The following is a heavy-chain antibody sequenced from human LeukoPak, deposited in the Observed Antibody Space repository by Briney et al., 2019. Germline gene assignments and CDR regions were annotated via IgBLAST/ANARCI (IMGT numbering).Heavy chain of an antibody. J-gene: IGHJ4*02. V-gene: IGHV3-21*01. CDR2: ISSSSSYI. Sequence: GGSLRLSCAASGFTFSSYSMNWVRQAPGKGLEWVSSISSSSSYIYYADSVKGRFTISRDNAKNSLDLQMNSLRAEDTAVYYCARDGIAAAGTPPDYWGQGTLVTVSS. CDR1: GFTFSSYS. CDR3: ARDGIAAAGTPPDY. D-gene: IGHD6-13*01.